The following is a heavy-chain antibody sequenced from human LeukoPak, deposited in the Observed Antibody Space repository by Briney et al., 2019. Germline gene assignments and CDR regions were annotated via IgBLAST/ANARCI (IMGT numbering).Heavy chain of an antibody. D-gene: IGHD6-13*01. J-gene: IGHJ4*02. Sequence: GGSLRLSCAASGFTFSSYWMSWVRQAPGKGLEWVANIKQDGSEKYYVDSVKGRFTVSRDNAKNSLYLQMNSLRAEDTAVYYCARDLMGIAYRGAFYYWGQGTLVTVSS. CDR3: ARDLMGIAYRGAFYY. V-gene: IGHV3-7*03. CDR2: IKQDGSEK. CDR1: GFTFSSYW.